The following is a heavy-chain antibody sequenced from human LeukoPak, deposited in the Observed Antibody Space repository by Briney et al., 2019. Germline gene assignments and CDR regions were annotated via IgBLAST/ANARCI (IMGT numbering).Heavy chain of an antibody. CDR3: ARGPSSSWIPYLDY. Sequence: GASVKVSCKASGYTFTSYGISWVRQAPGQGLEWMGWISAYNGNTNYARKLQGRVTMTTDTSTSTAYMELRSLRSDDTAVYYCARGPSSSWIPYLDYWGQGTLVTVSS. V-gene: IGHV1-18*01. CDR2: ISAYNGNT. J-gene: IGHJ4*02. CDR1: GYTFTSYG. D-gene: IGHD6-13*01.